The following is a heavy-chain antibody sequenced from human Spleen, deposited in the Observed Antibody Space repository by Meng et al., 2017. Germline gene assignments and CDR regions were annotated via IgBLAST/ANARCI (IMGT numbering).Heavy chain of an antibody. D-gene: IGHD1-14*01. CDR1: GFTFSDYY. CDR2: IGGSGGGI. Sequence: GGSLRLSCAASGFTFSDYYMSWIRQAPGKGLEWVSVIGGSGGGIHYADSVKGRFTISRDNSRNTLYLQMNSLRGEDTAVYYCAKENNAFDIWGQGRMVTVSS. V-gene: IGHV3-23*01. CDR3: AKENNAFDI. J-gene: IGHJ3*02.